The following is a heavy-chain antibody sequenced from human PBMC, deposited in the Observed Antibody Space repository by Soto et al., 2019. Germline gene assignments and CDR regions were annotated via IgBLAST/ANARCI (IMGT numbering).Heavy chain of an antibody. CDR1: GFTFSSYG. J-gene: IGHJ4*02. CDR3: AKDSHYYDSSGYEYFDY. V-gene: IGHV3-30*18. CDR2: ISYDGSNK. D-gene: IGHD3-22*01. Sequence: GGSLRLSCAASGFTFSSYGMHWVRQAPGKGLEWVAVISYDGSNKYYADSVKGRFTISRDNSKNTLYLQMNSLRAEDTAVYYCAKDSHYYDSSGYEYFDYWGQGTLVTVS.